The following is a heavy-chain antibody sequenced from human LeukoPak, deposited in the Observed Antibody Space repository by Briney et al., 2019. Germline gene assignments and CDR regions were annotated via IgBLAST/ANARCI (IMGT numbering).Heavy chain of an antibody. CDR3: ARDGYYYDSSGCHSNWFDP. J-gene: IGHJ5*02. D-gene: IGHD3-22*01. CDR1: GGSISSYY. CDR2: IYYSGST. V-gene: IGHV4-59*01. Sequence: SETLSLTCTVSGGSISSYYWSWIRQPPGKGLEWIGYIYYSGSTNYNPSLKSRVTISVDTSKNQFSLKLSSVTAADTAVYYCARDGYYYDSSGCHSNWFDPWGQGTLVTVSS.